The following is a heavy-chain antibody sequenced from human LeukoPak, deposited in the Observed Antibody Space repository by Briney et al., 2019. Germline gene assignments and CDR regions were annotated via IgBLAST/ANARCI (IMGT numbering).Heavy chain of an antibody. CDR3: VRCTFVLHKRCSAFDV. D-gene: IGHD2-8*01. J-gene: IGHJ3*01. CDR2: INSDGSST. CDR1: GFTFSSHW. V-gene: IGHV3-74*01. Sequence: PGGSLRLSCAASGFTFSSHWMHWVRQAPGKGLVWVSRINSDGSSTTYADSVKGRFTISRDNAKNTLYLQMNSLRVEDTAVYYCVRCTFVLHKRCSAFDVWGQGTMVTVSA.